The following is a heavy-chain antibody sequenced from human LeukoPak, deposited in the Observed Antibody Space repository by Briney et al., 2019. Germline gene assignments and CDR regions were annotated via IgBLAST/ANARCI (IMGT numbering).Heavy chain of an antibody. V-gene: IGHV3-21*01. CDR1: GFSFNNDW. J-gene: IGHJ4*02. CDR2: ISSSSSYI. Sequence: PGGSLRLSCATSGFSFNNDWMDWVRQAPGKGLEWVSSISSSSSYIYYADSVKGRFTISRDDAKNSLYLQMNSLRAEDTAVYYCARGHGGVDYWGQGTLVTVSS. CDR3: ARGHGGVDY.